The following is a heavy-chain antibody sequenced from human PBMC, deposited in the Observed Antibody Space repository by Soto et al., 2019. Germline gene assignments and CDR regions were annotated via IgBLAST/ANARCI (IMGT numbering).Heavy chain of an antibody. CDR2: IVVGSGNT. Sequence: VSCKASGFTFTSSAVQWVRQARGQRLEWIGWIVVGSGNTNYAQKFQERVTITRDMSTSTAYMELSSLRSEDTAVYYCAGKALRFLEWSYGMDVWGQGTTVTVSS. CDR1: GFTFTSSA. V-gene: IGHV1-58*01. CDR3: AGKALRFLEWSYGMDV. J-gene: IGHJ6*02. D-gene: IGHD3-3*01.